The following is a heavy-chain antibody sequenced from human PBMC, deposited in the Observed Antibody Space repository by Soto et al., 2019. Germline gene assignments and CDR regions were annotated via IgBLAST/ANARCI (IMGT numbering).Heavy chain of an antibody. CDR3: ARVPDLDYCSRTSCLYYFDY. V-gene: IGHV3-23*01. CDR2: INSNGGST. Sequence: EVQLLDSGGGLVQPGGSLRLSCVASGFTFSRYVMTWVRQAPGQGLEWVSTINSNGGSTYYADSVKGRFTISRDNSKNALYLQMNGMRAEDTAVYFCARVPDLDYCSRTSCLYYFDYWGQGAMVTVSS. CDR1: GFTFSRYV. J-gene: IGHJ4*02. D-gene: IGHD2-2*01.